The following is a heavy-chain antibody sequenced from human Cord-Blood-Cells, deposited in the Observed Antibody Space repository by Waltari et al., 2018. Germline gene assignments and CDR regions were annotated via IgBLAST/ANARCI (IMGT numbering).Heavy chain of an antibody. D-gene: IGHD4-4*01. J-gene: IGHJ1*01. CDR1: GGSFSGYY. V-gene: IGHV4-34*01. Sequence: QVQLQQWGAGLLKPSVPLSLTCAVQGGSFSGYYRSWIRHTPGKGLEWIGEINHSGSTNYNPSLKSRVTISVDTSKNQFSLKLSSVTAADTAVYYCARGLMDYSNGEYFQHWGQGTLVTVSS. CDR2: INHSGST. CDR3: ARGLMDYSNGEYFQH.